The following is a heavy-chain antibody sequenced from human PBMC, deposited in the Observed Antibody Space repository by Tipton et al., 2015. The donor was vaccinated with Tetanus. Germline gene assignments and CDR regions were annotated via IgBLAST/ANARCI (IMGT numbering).Heavy chain of an antibody. CDR1: GGSISSGGYY. D-gene: IGHD1-14*01. V-gene: IGHV4-31*03. Sequence: LRLSCTVSGGSISSGGYYWSWIRQHPGKGLEWIGYIYYSGSTYYNPSLKSRVTISVDTSKNQFSLKLSSVTAADTAVYYCARVRTWRDGMDVWGQGTTVTVSS. CDR3: ARVRTWRDGMDV. J-gene: IGHJ6*02. CDR2: IYYSGST.